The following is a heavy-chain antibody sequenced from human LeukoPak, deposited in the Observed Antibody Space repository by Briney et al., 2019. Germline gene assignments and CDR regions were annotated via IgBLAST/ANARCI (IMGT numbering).Heavy chain of an antibody. CDR2: IYYSGST. D-gene: IGHD3-10*01. J-gene: IGHJ4*02. V-gene: IGHV4-59*01. CDR1: GGSISSYY. Sequence: SETLSLTCTVSGGSISSYYWSWIRQPPGKGLEWNGYIYYSGSTNYNPSLKSRVTISVDTSKNQFSLKLSSVTAADTAVYYCARGPRRADNGSGSYYFDYWGQGTLVTVSS. CDR3: ARGPRRADNGSGSYYFDY.